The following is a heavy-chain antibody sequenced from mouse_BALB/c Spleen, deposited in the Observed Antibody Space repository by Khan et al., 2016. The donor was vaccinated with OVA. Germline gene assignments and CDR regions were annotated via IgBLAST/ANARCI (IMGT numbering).Heavy chain of an antibody. D-gene: IGHD1-1*01. CDR3: ATSNYYGSMLYAMDY. CDR1: GYTFTSSW. V-gene: IGHV1S41*01. CDR2: FAPGSGSP. J-gene: IGHJ4*01. Sequence: DLVKPGASVKLSCKASGYTFTSSWINWIKQRPGQGLEWIGRFAPGSGSPYYNEIFKGKATLTVDTSSSTAYIQLSSLSSEDSAVYYCATSNYYGSMLYAMDYWGQGTSVTVSS.